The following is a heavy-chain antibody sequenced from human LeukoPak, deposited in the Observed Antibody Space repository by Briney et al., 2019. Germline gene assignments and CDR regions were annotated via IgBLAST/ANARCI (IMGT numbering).Heavy chain of an antibody. D-gene: IGHD5-24*01. CDR3: ARRSERWLQLHAFDI. CDR1: GGSISGSSYY. CDR2: IYYSGST. J-gene: IGHJ3*02. Sequence: PSETLSLTCTVSGGSISGSSYYWGWIRQPPGKGLEWIGSIYYSGSTYYNPSLKSRVTISVDTSKNQFSLKLSSVTAADTAVYYCARRSERWLQLHAFDIWGQGTMVTVSS. V-gene: IGHV4-39*01.